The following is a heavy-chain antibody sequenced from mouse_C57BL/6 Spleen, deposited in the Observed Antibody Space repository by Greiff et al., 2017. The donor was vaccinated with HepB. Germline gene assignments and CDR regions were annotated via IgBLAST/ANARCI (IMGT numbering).Heavy chain of an antibody. CDR2: ISSGSSTI. CDR3: ARRDYDYDEDFAY. CDR1: GFTFSDYG. Sequence: EVKLVESGGGLVKPGGSLKLSCAASGFTFSDYGMHWVRQAPEKGLEWVAYISSGSSTIYYADTVKGRFTISRDNAKNTLFLQMTSLRSEDTAMYYCARRDYDYDEDFAYWGQGTLVTVSA. V-gene: IGHV5-17*01. D-gene: IGHD2-4*01. J-gene: IGHJ3*01.